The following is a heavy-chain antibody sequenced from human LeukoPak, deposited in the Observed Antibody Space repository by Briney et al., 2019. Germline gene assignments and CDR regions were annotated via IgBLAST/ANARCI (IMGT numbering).Heavy chain of an antibody. V-gene: IGHV4-59*01. J-gene: IGHJ4*02. CDR2: IYYSGST. Sequence: SETLSLTCTVSGGSISSYYWSWIRQPPGKGLEWIGYIYYSGSTNYNPSLKSRVTISVDTSKNQFSLKLSSVTAADTAVYYCAREMATGPFDYWGQGTLVTVSS. CDR1: GGSISSYY. CDR3: AREMATGPFDY. D-gene: IGHD5-24*01.